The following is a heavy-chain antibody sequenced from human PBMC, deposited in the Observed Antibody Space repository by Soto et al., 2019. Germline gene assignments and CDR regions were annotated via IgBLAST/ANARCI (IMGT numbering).Heavy chain of an antibody. CDR1: GFTFSSYA. J-gene: IGHJ3*02. CDR3: AKASLTVVRRPTGAFDI. Sequence: EVQLLESGGGLVQPGGSLRLSCAASGFTFSSYAMSWVRQAPGKGLEWVSAISGSGGSTYYADSVKGRFTISRDNSKNTLYLQMNSLRAEDTAVYYCAKASLTVVRRPTGAFDIWGQGTMVTVSS. D-gene: IGHD2-15*01. CDR2: ISGSGGST. V-gene: IGHV3-23*01.